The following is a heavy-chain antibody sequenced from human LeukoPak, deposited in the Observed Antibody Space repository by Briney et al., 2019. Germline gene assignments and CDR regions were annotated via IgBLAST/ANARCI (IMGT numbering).Heavy chain of an antibody. V-gene: IGHV3-23*01. D-gene: IGHD2-8*02. J-gene: IGHJ5*02. CDR1: GLTFSTFA. Sequence: GRSLRLSCAISGLTFSTFAMLWVRQPSGKGLEWVSNIFPSGGEILYADSVRGRFTISRDHSKSTLSLQMNSLRAEDTVIYYCATYRQVLLPFEPWGQRTLVTVSS. CDR2: IFPSGGEI. CDR3: ATYRQVLLPFEP.